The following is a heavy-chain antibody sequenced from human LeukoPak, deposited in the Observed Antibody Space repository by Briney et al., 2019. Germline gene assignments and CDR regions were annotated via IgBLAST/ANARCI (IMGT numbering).Heavy chain of an antibody. J-gene: IGHJ4*02. V-gene: IGHV5-51*01. D-gene: IGHD3-22*01. CDR1: GYSFTSYW. Sequence: GESLKISWKGSGYSFTSYWNGWVRPIPGKGLELMGINNPGGSETRYSTFFQGQVTISAHKSISTAYLHWISLKASDTAMYYCARSRCYYYDSSGYYVFDYWGQGTLVTVSS. CDR2: NNPGGSET. CDR3: ARSRCYYYDSSGYYVFDY.